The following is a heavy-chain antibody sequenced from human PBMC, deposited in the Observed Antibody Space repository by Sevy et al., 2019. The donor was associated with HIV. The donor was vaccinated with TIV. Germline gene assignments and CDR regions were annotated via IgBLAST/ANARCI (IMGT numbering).Heavy chain of an antibody. CDR2: IQYDGSNK. D-gene: IGHD3-16*01. CDR1: GFSFSSYG. CDR3: GKEGGGEGGDH. V-gene: IGHV3-30*02. J-gene: IGHJ4*02. Sequence: GGSQRLSCAASGFSFSSYGMHWVRQAPGKGLEWMSYIQYDGSNKDYADSVKGRFTISRDNSKNTLYLQMNSLRVEDTAVFYWGKEGGGEGGDHWGQGTLVTVSS.